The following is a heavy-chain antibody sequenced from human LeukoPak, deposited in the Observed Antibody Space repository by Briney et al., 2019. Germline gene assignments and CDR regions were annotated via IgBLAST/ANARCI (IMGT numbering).Heavy chain of an antibody. CDR2: ISAYNGNT. CDR3: ATKAAAGTIDP. V-gene: IGHV1-18*01. D-gene: IGHD6-13*01. Sequence: ASVKVSCKASGYTFTNYGISWVRQAPGQGLEWMGWISAYNGNTNYAQKLQGRVTMTTDTSTSTAYMELRSLRSDDTAVYYCATKAAAGTIDPWGQGTLVTVSS. CDR1: GYTFTNYG. J-gene: IGHJ5*02.